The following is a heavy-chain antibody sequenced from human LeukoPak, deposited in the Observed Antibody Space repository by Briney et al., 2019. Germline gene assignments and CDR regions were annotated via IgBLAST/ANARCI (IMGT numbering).Heavy chain of an antibody. CDR1: GFTFSSYG. V-gene: IGHV3-33*01. D-gene: IGHD3-16*02. CDR2: IWYDGSNK. J-gene: IGHJ3*02. CDR3: ARSKSDYVWGSYRSGAFDI. Sequence: GGSLRLSCAASGFTFSSYGMHWVRQAPGKGLEWVAVIWYDGSNKYYADSVKGRFTISRDNSKNTLYLQMNSLRAEDTAVYYCARSKSDYVWGSYRSGAFDIWSQGTMVTVSS.